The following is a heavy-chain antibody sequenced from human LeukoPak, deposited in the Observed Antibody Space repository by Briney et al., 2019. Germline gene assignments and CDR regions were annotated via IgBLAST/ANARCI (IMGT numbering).Heavy chain of an antibody. CDR3: ARWTQLWLRFDY. D-gene: IGHD5-18*01. CDR2: INHSGST. J-gene: IGHJ4*02. CDR1: GGSFSGYY. Sequence: SETLSLTCAVYGGSFSGYYWSWIRQPPGKGLEWIGEINHSGSTNYNPSFKSRVTISVDTSKNQFSLKLSSVTAADTAVYYCARWTQLWLRFDYWGQGTLVTVSS. V-gene: IGHV4-34*01.